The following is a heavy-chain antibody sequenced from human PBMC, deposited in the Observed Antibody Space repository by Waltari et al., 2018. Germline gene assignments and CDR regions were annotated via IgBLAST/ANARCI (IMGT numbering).Heavy chain of an antibody. CDR1: GGSFSGYY. CDR2: INHSGST. CDR3: ARGGYSYGYYYYYGMDV. Sequence: QVQLQQWGAGLLKPSETLSLTCAVYGGSFSGYYWSWIRQPPRKGLEWIGEINHSGSTNYNPSLKSRVTISVDTSKNQFSLKLSSVTAADTAVYYCARGGYSYGYYYYYGMDVWGQGTTVTVSS. V-gene: IGHV4-34*01. J-gene: IGHJ6*02. D-gene: IGHD5-18*01.